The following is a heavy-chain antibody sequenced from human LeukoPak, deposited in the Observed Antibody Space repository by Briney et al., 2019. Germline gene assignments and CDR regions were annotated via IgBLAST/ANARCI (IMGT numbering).Heavy chain of an antibody. CDR3: ARRTSYCSSTSCRRDYYYYMDV. CDR1: GGSISSSSYY. CDR2: IYYSGST. V-gene: IGHV4-61*05. J-gene: IGHJ6*03. D-gene: IGHD2-2*01. Sequence: SETLSLTCTVSGGSISSSSYYWGWIRQPPGKGLEWIGYIYYSGSTNYNPSLKSRVTISVDTSKNQFSLKLSSVTAADTAVYYCARRTSYCSSTSCRRDYYYYMDVWGKGTTVTVSS.